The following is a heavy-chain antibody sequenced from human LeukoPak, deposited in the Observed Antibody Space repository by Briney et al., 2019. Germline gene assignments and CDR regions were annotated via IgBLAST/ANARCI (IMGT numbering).Heavy chain of an antibody. CDR2: IATDGSQT. V-gene: IGHV3-30-3*01. Sequence: PGGPLRLSCAASGFTFTNHIMHWVRQAPGKGLEWVASIATDGSQTFYRGSVKGRFTISRDNSENKLYLQMNSLRAEDTAVYYCARALAVAGPFDYWGQGALVTVSS. CDR1: GFTFTNHI. D-gene: IGHD6-19*01. CDR3: ARALAVAGPFDY. J-gene: IGHJ4*02.